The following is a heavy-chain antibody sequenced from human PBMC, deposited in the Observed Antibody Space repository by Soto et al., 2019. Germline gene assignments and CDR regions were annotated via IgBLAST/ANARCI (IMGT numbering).Heavy chain of an antibody. CDR2: ISASGSTT. CDR1: GFTFSSYS. D-gene: IGHD3-22*01. V-gene: IGHV3-23*01. J-gene: IGHJ4*02. Sequence: GGSLRLSCAASGFTFSSYSMSWVSQAPGKGQQWVSSISASGSTTYYADSVGGRFTISRDNSKNTLSLQMNSLRAGDTAIYYCAKRRYDDSSGYLGSIDYWGQGTPVTSPQ. CDR3: AKRRYDDSSGYLGSIDY.